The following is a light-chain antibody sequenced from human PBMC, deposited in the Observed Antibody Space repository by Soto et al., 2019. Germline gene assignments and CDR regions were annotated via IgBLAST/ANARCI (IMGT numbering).Light chain of an antibody. V-gene: IGLV2-14*01. CDR2: EVT. CDR1: SSDVGAYNY. CDR3: SSFTSSSTLV. Sequence: QSALTQPASVSGSPGQSITISCTGTSSDVGAYNYVSWYQQHPGKATKLMICEVTGRPSGVSNRFSGSKSGNTASLTISGLQAEDEADYYCSSFTSSSTLVFGGGTKLTVL. J-gene: IGLJ2*01.